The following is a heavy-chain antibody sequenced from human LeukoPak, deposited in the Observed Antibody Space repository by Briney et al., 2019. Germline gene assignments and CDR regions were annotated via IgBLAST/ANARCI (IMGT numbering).Heavy chain of an antibody. CDR3: VRSLRSADF. J-gene: IGHJ4*02. CDR2: ISTDGSQT. V-gene: IGHV3-74*01. Sequence: GGSLRLSCEASGFTFSNYWMHWVRQPPGKGLMWVSQISTDGSQTFYADSGKGRFTISRDNAQNTLFLQMDSLRPEDTAVYYCVRSLRSADFWGQGTLVTVSS. CDR1: GFTFSNYW.